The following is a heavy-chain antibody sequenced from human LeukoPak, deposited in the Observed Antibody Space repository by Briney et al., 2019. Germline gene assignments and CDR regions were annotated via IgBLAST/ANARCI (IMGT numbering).Heavy chain of an antibody. Sequence: ASVKVSCKASGYTFTSYAMHWVRQAPGQRLEWMGWINAGNGNTKYSQKFQGRVTITRDTSASTAYMELNSLRSEDTAVYYCARDLVAAAGRPLGYWGQGTLVTVSS. J-gene: IGHJ4*02. V-gene: IGHV1-3*01. CDR2: INAGNGNT. D-gene: IGHD6-13*01. CDR1: GYTFTSYA. CDR3: ARDLVAAAGRPLGY.